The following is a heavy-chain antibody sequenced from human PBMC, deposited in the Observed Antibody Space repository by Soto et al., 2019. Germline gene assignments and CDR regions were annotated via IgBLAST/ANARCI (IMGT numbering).Heavy chain of an antibody. CDR3: ARDSLGGFDY. J-gene: IGHJ4*02. D-gene: IGHD3-16*01. Sequence: GGSLRLSCAASGFTFSSYAMHWVRQAPGKGLEWVAVISYDGSNKYYADSAKGRFTISRDNSKNTLYLQMNSLRAEDTAVYYCARDSLGGFDYWGQGTLVTVSS. V-gene: IGHV3-30-3*01. CDR1: GFTFSSYA. CDR2: ISYDGSNK.